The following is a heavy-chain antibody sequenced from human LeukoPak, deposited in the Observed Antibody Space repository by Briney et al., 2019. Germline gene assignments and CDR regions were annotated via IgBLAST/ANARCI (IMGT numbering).Heavy chain of an antibody. D-gene: IGHD3-22*01. Sequence: SETLSLTCTVSRGSISTNNHYWGWIRQPPGKGLEWIGSAHSSGSTFYNPSLKSRVTISVDRTNNQLSLKLSSVTAADTALYYCARGLDDSSGYYYDYWGQGTLATVSS. CDR3: ARGLDDSSGYYYDY. V-gene: IGHV4-39*07. CDR1: RGSISTNNHY. CDR2: AHSSGST. J-gene: IGHJ4*02.